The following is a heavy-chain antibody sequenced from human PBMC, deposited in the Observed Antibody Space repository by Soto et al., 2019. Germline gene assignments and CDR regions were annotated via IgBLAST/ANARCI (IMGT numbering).Heavy chain of an antibody. V-gene: IGHV1-18*01. Sequence: QVQLVQSGTEVKKPGASVKVSCKASGYTFNSYGISWVRQAPGQGLEWMGWISPYDDNTNYAQNLQGRVTMTTDTSTRTAYMELRSLRSDDTAVYSCARGGYYDSSGSRNYHYYGMDAWGQGTPVTVS. CDR2: ISPYDDNT. CDR3: ARGGYYDSSGSRNYHYYGMDA. CDR1: GYTFNSYG. D-gene: IGHD3-22*01. J-gene: IGHJ6*02.